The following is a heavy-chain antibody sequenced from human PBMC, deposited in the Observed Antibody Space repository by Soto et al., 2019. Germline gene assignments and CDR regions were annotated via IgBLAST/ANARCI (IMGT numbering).Heavy chain of an antibody. V-gene: IGHV3-33*01. CDR1: GFTFSSYG. D-gene: IGHD3-16*01. Sequence: QVQLVESGGGVVQPGRSLRLSCAASGFTFSSYGMHWVRQAPGKGLEWVAVIWYDGSNKYYADSVKGRFTISRDNSKNTLYLQMNSLRAEDTAVYYCARGRLGVYYYYYGMDVWGQGTTVTVSS. CDR2: IWYDGSNK. J-gene: IGHJ6*02. CDR3: ARGRLGVYYYYYGMDV.